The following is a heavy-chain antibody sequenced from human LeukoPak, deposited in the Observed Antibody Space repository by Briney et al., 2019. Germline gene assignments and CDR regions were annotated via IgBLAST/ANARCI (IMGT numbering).Heavy chain of an antibody. J-gene: IGHJ4*02. D-gene: IGHD3-10*01. CDR2: IKPDGSEK. CDR1: GFTFSSYW. Sequence: GGSLRLSCAASGFTFSSYWMSWVRQSPGKGLEWVANIKPDGSEKYFMDSVKGRFTISRDNAKNALYLEMNSLRAEDTAEYFCARERMYSGSGSTYPYYDYWGQGTLVTDSP. CDR3: ARERMYSGSGSTYPYYDY. V-gene: IGHV3-7*01.